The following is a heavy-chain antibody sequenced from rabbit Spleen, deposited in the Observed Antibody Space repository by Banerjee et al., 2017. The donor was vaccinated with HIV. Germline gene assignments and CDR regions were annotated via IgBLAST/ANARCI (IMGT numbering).Heavy chain of an antibody. CDR3: ARGEHFSVGFSAFAIYLDL. V-gene: IGHV1S40*01. J-gene: IGHJ4*01. Sequence: QSLEESGGGLVQPEGSLTLTCTASGFSFSSSYYMSWVRQAPGKGLEWIGYIDPVFGITYYANWVNGRFSISRENAQNTVSLQMTSLTAADTATYFCARGEHFSVGFSAFAIYLDLWGPGTLVTVS. D-gene: IGHD6-1*01. CDR1: GFSFSSSYY. CDR2: IDPVFGIT.